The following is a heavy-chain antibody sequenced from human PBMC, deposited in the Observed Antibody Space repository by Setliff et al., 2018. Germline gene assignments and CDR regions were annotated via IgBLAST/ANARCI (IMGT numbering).Heavy chain of an antibody. CDR3: ARGQRYCRGGSCYYYMDV. D-gene: IGHD2-15*01. Sequence: SETLSLTCTVSGGSISSYYWSWIRQPAGKGLEWIGRIYTSGSTNYNPSLKSRVTMSVDTSKNQFSLKLSSVTAADTAVYYCARGQRYCRGGSCYYYMDVWGKGTTVTVS. J-gene: IGHJ6*03. CDR1: GGSISSYY. V-gene: IGHV4-4*07. CDR2: IYTSGST.